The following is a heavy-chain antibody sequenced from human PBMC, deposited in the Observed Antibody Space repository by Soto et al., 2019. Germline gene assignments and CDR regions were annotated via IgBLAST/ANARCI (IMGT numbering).Heavy chain of an antibody. V-gene: IGHV4-34*01. Sequence: SETLSLTCAVSGGSFRGYYWSWIRQPPGKGLEWIGEINHSGSTNYNPSLKSRVTISVDTSKNQFSLKLSSVTAADTAVYYCAREGLTGGVGWFDPWGQGTLVTVSS. CDR3: AREGLTGGVGWFDP. D-gene: IGHD3-16*01. J-gene: IGHJ5*02. CDR1: GGSFRGYY. CDR2: INHSGST.